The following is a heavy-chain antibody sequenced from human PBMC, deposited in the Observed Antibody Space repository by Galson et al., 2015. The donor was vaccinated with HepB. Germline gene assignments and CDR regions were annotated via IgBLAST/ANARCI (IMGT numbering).Heavy chain of an antibody. CDR3: ARGPDYSKAGY. J-gene: IGHJ4*02. V-gene: IGHV4-31*03. Sequence: TLSLTCTVSGASVSGTSYYWSWFRQHPGKGLESVGHIHPSGTIYYNPSLASRATISVDTSANQFSVNLDPVTAADTAMYYCARGPDYSKAGYWGQGVLVIVSS. CDR2: IHPSGTI. CDR1: GASVSGTSYY. D-gene: IGHD4-11*01.